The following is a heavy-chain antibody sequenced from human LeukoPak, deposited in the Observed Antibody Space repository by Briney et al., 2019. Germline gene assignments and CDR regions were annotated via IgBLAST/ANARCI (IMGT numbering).Heavy chain of an antibody. CDR3: AREDGRTYPMASGY. V-gene: IGHV3-7*01. J-gene: IGHJ4*02. CDR2: VKQDGSEE. D-gene: IGHD2-15*01. CDR1: GFTFSRHW. Sequence: GGSLRLSCAASGFTFSRHWMSWVRQAPGKGLEWVANVKQDGSEEFYVDSVKGRFTISRDNAKNSLYLQMNSLRAEDTAIYYCAREDGRTYPMASGYWGQGTLVTVSS.